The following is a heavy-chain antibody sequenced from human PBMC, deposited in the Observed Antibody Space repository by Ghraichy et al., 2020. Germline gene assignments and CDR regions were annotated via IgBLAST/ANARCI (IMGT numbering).Heavy chain of an antibody. CDR1: GFTLSNHW. Sequence: GESLNISCVASGFTLSNHWMHWVRQGPGKGLVWVSDINEDGSRETYADSVKGRFTVSRDNAKSTLFLQMDSLRAEDTAVYYCTRGARYIPGIDFWGQGALVTVSS. D-gene: IGHD1-1*01. V-gene: IGHV3-74*03. CDR3: TRGARYIPGIDF. J-gene: IGHJ4*02. CDR2: INEDGSRE.